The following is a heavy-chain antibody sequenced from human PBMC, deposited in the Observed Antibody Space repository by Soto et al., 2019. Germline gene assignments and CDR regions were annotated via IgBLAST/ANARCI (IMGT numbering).Heavy chain of an antibody. CDR1: GFTFNAYT. V-gene: IGHV3-21*02. CDR3: ASAVTMGWSPQGY. D-gene: IGHD4-17*01. Sequence: EVRLVESGGGLVKPGGSLRLSCIPSGFTFNAYTMNWVRQAPGKGLEWVSSISSSSTYIYYADSVKGRFTISRDNTNNSLYLQMNSLTTDDTGLYYCASAVTMGWSPQGYWGQGTPVTVSS. CDR2: ISSSSTYI. J-gene: IGHJ4*02.